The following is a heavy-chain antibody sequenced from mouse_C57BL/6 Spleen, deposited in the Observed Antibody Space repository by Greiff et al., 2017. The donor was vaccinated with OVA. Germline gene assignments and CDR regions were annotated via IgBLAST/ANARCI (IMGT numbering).Heavy chain of an antibody. J-gene: IGHJ1*03. CDR1: GYTFTSYW. CDR2: IDPSDSYT. CDR3: APAYYSNYDWYFDV. Sequence: QVQLQQPGAELVMPGASVKLSCKASGYTFTSYWMHWVKQRPGQGLEWIGEIDPSDSYTNYNQKFKGKSTLTVDKSSSTAYMQLSSLTSEDSAVYDSAPAYYSNYDWYFDVWGTGTTVTVSS. D-gene: IGHD2-5*01. V-gene: IGHV1-69*01.